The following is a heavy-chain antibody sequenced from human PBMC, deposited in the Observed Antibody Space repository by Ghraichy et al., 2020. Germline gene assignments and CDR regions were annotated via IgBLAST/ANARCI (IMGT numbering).Heavy chain of an antibody. J-gene: IGHJ3*02. D-gene: IGHD4-17*01. V-gene: IGHV3-53*01. CDR3: ARVSTVTTYAFDI. CDR1: GFTVSSNY. CDR2: IYSGGTT. Sequence: GSLRLSCAASGFTVSSNYMSWVRQAPGKGLEWVSVIYSGGTTYYADSVKGRFTISRDNSKNTLYLQMNSLRAEDTAVYYCARVSTVTTYAFDIWGQGTMVTVSS.